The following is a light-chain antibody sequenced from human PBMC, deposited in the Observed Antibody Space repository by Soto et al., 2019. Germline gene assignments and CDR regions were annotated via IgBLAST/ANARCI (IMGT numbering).Light chain of an antibody. J-gene: IGKJ1*01. V-gene: IGKV1-8*01. CDR3: QQHYSYPRT. CDR1: QGISSY. CDR2: AAS. Sequence: AIQMTQSPSSLSASAGDRVTITCRASQGISSYLAWYQQKPGKAPKLLIYAASTLQSGVPSRFSGSGSGTDFTLTISCLQPEDFATYYCQQHYSYPRTFGQGTKVDI.